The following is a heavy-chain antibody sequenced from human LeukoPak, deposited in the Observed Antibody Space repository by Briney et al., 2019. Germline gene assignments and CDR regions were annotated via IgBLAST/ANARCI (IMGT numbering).Heavy chain of an antibody. Sequence: PGGSLRLSCAASGFTFSRYGMSWVRQAPGKGLEWVSGISGNGGTIHYADSVKGRFTISRDNSKNTLHLQMNSLRAEDTAVYYCAKVPIYGSGSAPGYYFDYWGQGTLVTVSS. CDR1: GFTFSRYG. CDR3: AKVPIYGSGSAPGYYFDY. D-gene: IGHD3-10*01. J-gene: IGHJ4*02. CDR2: ISGNGGTI. V-gene: IGHV3-23*01.